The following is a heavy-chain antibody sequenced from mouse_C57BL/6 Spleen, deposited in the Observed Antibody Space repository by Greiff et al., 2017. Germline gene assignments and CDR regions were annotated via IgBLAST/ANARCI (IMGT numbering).Heavy chain of an antibody. CDR2: ISGGGGNT. J-gene: IGHJ3*01. D-gene: IGHD1-1*01. CDR1: GFTFSSYT. Sequence: EVQGVESGGGLVKPGGSLKLSCAASGFTFSSYTMSWVRQTPEKRLEWVATISGGGGNTYYPDSVKGRFTISRGNAKNTLYLQMSRLRSEDTALYYCARPGPNYYGSSYGFAYWGQGTLVTVSA. V-gene: IGHV5-9*01. CDR3: ARPGPNYYGSSYGFAY.